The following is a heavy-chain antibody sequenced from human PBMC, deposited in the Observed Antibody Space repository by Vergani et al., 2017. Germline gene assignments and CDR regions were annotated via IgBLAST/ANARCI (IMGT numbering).Heavy chain of an antibody. CDR3: AKEPKIAVAGGIDAFDI. J-gene: IGHJ3*02. V-gene: IGHV3-7*03. CDR2: IKQDGSEK. D-gene: IGHD6-19*01. Sequence: EVQLVESGGGLVQPGGSLRLSCAASGFTFSSYWMSWVRQAPGKGLEWVANIKQDGSEKYYVDSVKGRFTISRDNSKNTLYLQMNSLRAEDTAVYYCAKEPKIAVAGGIDAFDIWGQGTMVTVSS. CDR1: GFTFSSYW.